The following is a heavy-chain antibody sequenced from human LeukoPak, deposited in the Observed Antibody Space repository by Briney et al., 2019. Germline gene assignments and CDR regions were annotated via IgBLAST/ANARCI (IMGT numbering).Heavy chain of an antibody. CDR1: GFTFSSYA. CDR2: ISGSGGST. CDR3: AKDRDWVYYFDY. D-gene: IGHD3/OR15-3a*01. J-gene: IGHJ4*02. Sequence: GGSLRLSCAASGFTFSSYAMSWVRQAPGKGLGWVSAISGSGGSTYYADSVKGRFTISRDNSKNTLYLQMNSLRAEDTAVYYCAKDRDWVYYFDYWGQGTLVTVSS. V-gene: IGHV3-23*01.